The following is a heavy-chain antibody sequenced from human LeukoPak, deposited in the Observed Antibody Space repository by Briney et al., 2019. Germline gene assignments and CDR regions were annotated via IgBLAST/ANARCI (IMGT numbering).Heavy chain of an antibody. J-gene: IGHJ6*03. D-gene: IGHD2-21*02. CDR3: ARDLRRRVTAIGYGPREYYYYMDV. V-gene: IGHV4-30-4*07. Sequence: SQTLSLICCVAGGSISSGSSSWCWIRQPPGKRLWWSGFLFYTGSTYYNSSLKSRVTMSIDTSKNQFSLKVTSVTAADTAVYYCARDLRRRVTAIGYGPREYYYYMDVWGKGNTVTISS. CDR1: GGSISSGSSS. CDR2: LFYTGST.